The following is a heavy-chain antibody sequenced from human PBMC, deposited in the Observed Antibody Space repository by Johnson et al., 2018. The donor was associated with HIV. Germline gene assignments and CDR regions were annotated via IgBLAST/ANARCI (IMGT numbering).Heavy chain of an antibody. D-gene: IGHD3-3*01. CDR3: AGAPTYYNFWSGTSGAFDI. CDR2: ISYDGSNK. J-gene: IGHJ3*02. V-gene: IGHV3-30*04. Sequence: QVLLVESGGGLVQPCRSLRLSCAASGFTFDDYAMHWVRQAPGKGLEWVAVISYDGSNKYYADSVKGRFTISRDNSKNTLYLQMNRLRAEDTAVYYCAGAPTYYNFWSGTSGAFDIWGQGTMVTVSS. CDR1: GFTFDDYA.